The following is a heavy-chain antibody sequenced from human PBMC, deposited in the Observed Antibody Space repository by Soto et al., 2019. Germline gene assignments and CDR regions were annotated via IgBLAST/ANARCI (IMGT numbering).Heavy chain of an antibody. J-gene: IGHJ6*02. V-gene: IGHV5-51*01. CDR3: AASIFYYGMDV. Sequence: GESLKISCXGSGYTFTNYWIDWVRQMPGKGLEWMGIIYPGDSDTKYNPSFQGQVTISADKSITTTYLRWTSLKASDTAIYYCAASIFYYGMDVWGQGTTVTVSS. CDR1: GYTFTNYW. CDR2: IYPGDSDT.